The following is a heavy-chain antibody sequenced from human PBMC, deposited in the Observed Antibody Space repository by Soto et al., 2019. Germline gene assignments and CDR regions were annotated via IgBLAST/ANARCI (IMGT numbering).Heavy chain of an antibody. D-gene: IGHD3-3*01. CDR3: ARRATIFGVPEASLDY. CDR2: ISGSGGST. Sequence: GGSLRLSCAASGFTFSSYAMSWVRQAPGKGLEWVSAISGSGGSTYYGDSVKGRFTISRDNPKNPVYLQMKSLRDEDTAVYFCARRATIFGVPEASLDYWAQGTMVTASS. J-gene: IGHJ4*02. V-gene: IGHV3-23*01. CDR1: GFTFSSYA.